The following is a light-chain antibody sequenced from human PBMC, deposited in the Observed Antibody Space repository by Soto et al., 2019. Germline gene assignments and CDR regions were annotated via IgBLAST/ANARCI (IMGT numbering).Light chain of an antibody. Sequence: EIVLTQSPCTLSLSPGERATLSCRASQSVSSYLAWYQQKPGQAPRLLIYDASNRATGIPARFSGSGSGTDFTLTISRLEPEDSAVYYCQQYGGSPWTFGQGTKVDIK. CDR3: QQYGGSPWT. J-gene: IGKJ1*01. V-gene: IGKV3-20*01. CDR2: DAS. CDR1: QSVSSY.